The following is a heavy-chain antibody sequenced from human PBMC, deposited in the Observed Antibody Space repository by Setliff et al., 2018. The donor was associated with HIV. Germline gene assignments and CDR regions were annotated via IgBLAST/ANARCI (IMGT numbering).Heavy chain of an antibody. V-gene: IGHV3-30*02. Sequence: AGGSLRLSCAASGFTFSSYGMHWVRQAPGKGLEWVAIIWFDGNKKYYADSVKGRFTISRDNSKNTLYLQMNSLRAEDTATYYCAKEFEDLSGAYWGQGTLVTVSS. CDR1: GFTFSSYG. D-gene: IGHD3-10*01. CDR2: IWFDGNKK. CDR3: AKEFEDLSGAY. J-gene: IGHJ4*02.